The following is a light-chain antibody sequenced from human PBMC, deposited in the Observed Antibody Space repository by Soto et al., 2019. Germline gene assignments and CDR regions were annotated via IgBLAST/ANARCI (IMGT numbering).Light chain of an antibody. CDR3: QQYGSSPSLT. Sequence: EIVLTQSPGTLSLSPGERATLSCRASQSVSSSYLAWYQQKPGQAPRHLIYGASRRATGLPDRFSGSGSGTDFTLTISRLEPEDLAVYYCQQYGSSPSLTFGGGTKVEIK. V-gene: IGKV3-20*01. CDR2: GAS. CDR1: QSVSSSY. J-gene: IGKJ4*01.